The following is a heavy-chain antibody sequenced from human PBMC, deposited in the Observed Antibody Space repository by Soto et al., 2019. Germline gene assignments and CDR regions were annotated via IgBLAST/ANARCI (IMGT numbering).Heavy chain of an antibody. CDR1: GFTFSDQY. CDR3: SRGGGGGLFDL. CDR2: ISPRTTYK. V-gene: IGHV3-11*06. Sequence: QVQLVESGGGLVKPGGSVRLSCASSGFTFSDQYMSWIRRSPGKGLEFLSYISPRTTYKNYADSVKGRFTISRDNAKNSLYLQLNSLRAEDTAIYYCSRGGGGGLFDLWGQGTFVTVSS. D-gene: IGHD2-21*01. J-gene: IGHJ4*02.